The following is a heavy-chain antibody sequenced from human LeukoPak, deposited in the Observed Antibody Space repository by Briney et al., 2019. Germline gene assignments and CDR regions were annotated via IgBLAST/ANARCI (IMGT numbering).Heavy chain of an antibody. D-gene: IGHD4-17*01. V-gene: IGHV4-59*01. CDR1: GGSISSYY. CDR2: IYYSGST. Sequence: SETLSLTCTVSGGSISSYYWSWIRQPPGKGLEWIGYIYYSGSTNYNPSLKSRVTISVDTSKNQFPLKLSSVTAADTAVYYCARQRGYYGDNYFDYWGQGTLVTVSS. J-gene: IGHJ4*02. CDR3: ARQRGYYGDNYFDY.